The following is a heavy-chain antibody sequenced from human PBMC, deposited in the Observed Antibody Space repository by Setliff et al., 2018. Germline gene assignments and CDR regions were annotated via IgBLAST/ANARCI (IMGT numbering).Heavy chain of an antibody. CDR1: GYTFSSYA. J-gene: IGHJ6*02. CDR2: ISWDGTKT. CDR3: ARDRRCMDV. V-gene: IGHV3-30*03. Sequence: GGSLRLSCVASGYTFSSYAIHWVRQAPGKGLEWVALISWDGTKTSYADSVRGRFTISRDNAKNTVYLQMNSLRAEDTAVYYCARDRRCMDVWGQGTTVTVSS.